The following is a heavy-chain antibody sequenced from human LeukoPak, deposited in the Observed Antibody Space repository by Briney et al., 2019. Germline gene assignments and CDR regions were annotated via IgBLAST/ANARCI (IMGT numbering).Heavy chain of an antibody. Sequence: GASVKVSCKASGYTFTSYDINWVRQATGQGLEWMGWMNPNSGNTGYAQKLQGRVTMTTDTSTSTAYMELRSLRSDDTAVYYCARDLVAQQLGNGIDYWGQGTLVTVSS. D-gene: IGHD6-13*01. CDR2: MNPNSGNT. J-gene: IGHJ4*02. V-gene: IGHV1-8*01. CDR1: GYTFTSYD. CDR3: ARDLVAQQLGNGIDY.